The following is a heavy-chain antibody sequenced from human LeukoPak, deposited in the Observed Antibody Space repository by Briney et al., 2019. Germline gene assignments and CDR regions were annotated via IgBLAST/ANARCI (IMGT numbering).Heavy chain of an antibody. CDR2: ISSSSYI. CDR3: ARDRYGSGSYHFDY. V-gene: IGHV3-21*01. Sequence: GGSLRLSCAASGFTFSSYSMNWVRQAPGKGLEWVSSISSSSYIYYADSVKGRFTISRDNAKNSLYLQMNSLRAEDTAVYYCARDRYGSGSYHFDYWGQGTLVTVSS. CDR1: GFTFSSYS. D-gene: IGHD3-10*01. J-gene: IGHJ4*02.